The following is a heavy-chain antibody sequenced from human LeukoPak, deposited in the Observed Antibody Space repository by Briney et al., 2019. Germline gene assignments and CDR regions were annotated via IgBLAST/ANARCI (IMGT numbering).Heavy chain of an antibody. CDR2: IYHSGST. CDR1: GYSISSGYY. V-gene: IGHV4-38-2*02. CDR3: ARGRFSEWLSYYFDY. J-gene: IGHJ4*02. Sequence: PSETLSLTCTVSGYSISSGYYWGWIRQPPGKGLEWIGSIYHSGSTYYNPSLKSRVTISVDTSKNQFSLKLSSVTAADTAVYYCARGRFSEWLSYYFDYWGQGTLVTVSS. D-gene: IGHD3-3*01.